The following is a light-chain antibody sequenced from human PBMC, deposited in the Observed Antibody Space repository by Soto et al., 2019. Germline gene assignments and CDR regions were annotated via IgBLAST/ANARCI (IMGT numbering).Light chain of an antibody. J-gene: IGKJ5*01. CDR2: GGS. Sequence: EIVMTQSPATLSVSPGERATLSCRASQSISARLGWYQQRPGQAPRLLIYGGSNRATGVPARFSGSGSGTEFTLTIGSLQSEDFAVYYCQQYNTWRSITFGQGTRLEIK. V-gene: IGKV3-15*01. CDR3: QQYNTWRSIT. CDR1: QSISAR.